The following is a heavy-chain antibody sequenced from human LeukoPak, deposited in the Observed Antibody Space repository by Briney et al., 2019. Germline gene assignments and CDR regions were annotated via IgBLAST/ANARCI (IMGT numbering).Heavy chain of an antibody. CDR3: ARPANAGSLFDY. CDR2: IYYSGST. CDR1: GGSISTSSYY. Sequence: PSETLSLTCTVSGGSISTSSYYWGWIRQPPGTGLEWIGTIYYSGSTSYNPSLRSRVTISVDTSKNQFSLKLSSVTAAHTAVYYCARPANAGSLFDYWGPGTLVTVSS. J-gene: IGHJ4*02. D-gene: IGHD6-13*01. V-gene: IGHV4-39*01.